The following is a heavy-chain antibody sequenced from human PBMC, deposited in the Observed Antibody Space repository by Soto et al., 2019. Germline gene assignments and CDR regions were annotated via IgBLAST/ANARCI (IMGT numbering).Heavy chain of an antibody. V-gene: IGHV1-69*12. CDR2: IIPIFGTA. D-gene: IGHD2-2*01. CDR1: GGTFSSYA. CDR3: ARVQLPAAILGYYYGMDV. J-gene: IGHJ6*02. Sequence: QVQLVQSGAEVKKPGSSVKVSCKASGGTFSSYAISWVRQAPGQGLEWMGGIIPIFGTANYAQKFQGRVTITADXXTXTXSMELSSLRSEDTAGYYCARVQLPAAILGYYYGMDVWGQGTTVTVSS.